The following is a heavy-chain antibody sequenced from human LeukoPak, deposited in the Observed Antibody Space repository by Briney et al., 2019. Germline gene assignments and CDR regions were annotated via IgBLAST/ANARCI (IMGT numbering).Heavy chain of an antibody. D-gene: IGHD3-22*01. CDR1: GFSFSTYS. Sequence: PGGSLRLSCAASGFSFSTYSMNWVHQAPGKGPEWVSSIRRNSGDIYYGDSVKGRFTISRDNAKNSLYLQMNSLRVEDTAVYFCTVDTDYFEGLGFPRQALNDYWGQGTLVTVSA. V-gene: IGHV3-21*01. CDR3: TVDTDYFEGLGFPRQALNDY. CDR2: IRRNSGDI. J-gene: IGHJ4*02.